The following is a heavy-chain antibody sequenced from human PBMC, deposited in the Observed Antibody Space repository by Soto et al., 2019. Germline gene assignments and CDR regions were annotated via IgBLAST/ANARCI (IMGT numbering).Heavy chain of an antibody. J-gene: IGHJ4*01. CDR1: GGSFSDYY. CDR3: ARGPNIRTFDY. CDR2: INHSGST. V-gene: IGHV4-34*01. Sequence: SETLSLTCAVYGGSFSDYYWTWIRQPPGKGLEWIGEINHSGSTTYNPSLKSRVTISVDTSKNQFSLKLSSVTAADTAVYYCARGPNIRTFDYWGHGTLVT.